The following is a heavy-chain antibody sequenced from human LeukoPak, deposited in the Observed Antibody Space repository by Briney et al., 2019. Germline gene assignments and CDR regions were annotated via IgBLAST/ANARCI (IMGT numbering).Heavy chain of an antibody. Sequence: PGGSLRLSCAASGFTVSSNYMSWVRQAPGKGLEWVSVIYSGGSTYYADSVKGRFTISRDNSKNTLYLQMNSLRAEDTAVYYCARALYTYGPNNWFDPWGQGTLVTVSS. D-gene: IGHD5-18*01. CDR3: ARALYTYGPNNWFDP. V-gene: IGHV3-53*01. CDR2: IYSGGST. J-gene: IGHJ5*02. CDR1: GFTVSSNY.